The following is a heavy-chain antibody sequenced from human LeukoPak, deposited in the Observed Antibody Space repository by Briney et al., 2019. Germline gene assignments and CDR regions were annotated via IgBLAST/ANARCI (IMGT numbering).Heavy chain of an antibody. Sequence: SETLSLTCTVSGGSISSYYWSWIRQPPGKGLEWIGYIYYSGSTNYNPSLKSRVTISVDTSKNQFSLKLSSVTAADTAVYYCARYHSSGYVDYWGQGTLVTVSS. D-gene: IGHD3-22*01. J-gene: IGHJ4*02. CDR2: IYYSGST. CDR3: ARYHSSGYVDY. V-gene: IGHV4-59*01. CDR1: GGSISSYY.